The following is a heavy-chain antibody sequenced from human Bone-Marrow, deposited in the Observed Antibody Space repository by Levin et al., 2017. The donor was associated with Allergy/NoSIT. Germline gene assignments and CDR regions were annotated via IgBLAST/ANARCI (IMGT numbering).Heavy chain of an antibody. CDR2: ISWNSGSI. CDR3: ARGTGMAMIKGVIGY. J-gene: IGHJ4*03. CDR1: GFRFDDSA. D-gene: IGHD5-12*01. V-gene: IGHV3-9*01. Sequence: GGSLRLSCAASGFRFDDSAMHWVRQAPGKGLEWVSGISWNSGSIYYADSVKGRFTISRDNAKNSLFLQMNSLRAEDTALYYWARGTGMAMIKGVIGYWGKGTRITVSS.